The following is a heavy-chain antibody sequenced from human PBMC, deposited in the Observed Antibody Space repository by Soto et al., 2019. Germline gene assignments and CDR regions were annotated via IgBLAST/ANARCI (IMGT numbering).Heavy chain of an antibody. CDR2: ISGSGGST. J-gene: IGHJ3*02. V-gene: IGHV3-23*01. CDR3: ARSELELPYDAFDI. D-gene: IGHD1-7*01. Sequence: GGSLRLSCAASGFTVSSNYMNWVRQAPGKGLEWVSAISGSGGSTYYADSVKGRFTISRDNSKNTLYLQMNSLRAEDTAVYYCARSELELPYDAFDIWGQGTMVTVSS. CDR1: GFTVSSNY.